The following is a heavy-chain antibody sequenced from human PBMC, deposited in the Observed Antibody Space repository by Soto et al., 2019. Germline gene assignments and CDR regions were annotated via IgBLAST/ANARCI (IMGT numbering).Heavy chain of an antibody. J-gene: IGHJ4*02. V-gene: IGHV4-39*01. CDR2: IYYSGIT. CDR3: ARHGSN. CDR1: GVSISNSSYY. Sequence: SETLSLTCTVSGVSISNSSYYWGWIRRPRGKGREWIGTIYYSGITYYNPSLKSRVTISVDTSKNQFSLKLTSVTAADTAVYYCARHGSNWGQGTLVTVSS.